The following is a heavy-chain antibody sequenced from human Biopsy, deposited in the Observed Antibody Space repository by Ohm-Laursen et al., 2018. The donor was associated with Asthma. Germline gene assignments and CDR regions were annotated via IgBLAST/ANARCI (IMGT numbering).Heavy chain of an antibody. Sequence: SLRLSCSASGFAVSRDHMFWVRQAPGKGLEWVSVIYSGGTSHTADSVRGRFTISRDYSKNTLYLQMHSLRAEDTAVYYCARGDSSNWSHYYFDYWGQGALVTVSS. CDR2: IYSGGTS. J-gene: IGHJ4*02. CDR1: GFAVSRDH. V-gene: IGHV3-53*01. CDR3: ARGDSSNWSHYYFDY. D-gene: IGHD3-22*01.